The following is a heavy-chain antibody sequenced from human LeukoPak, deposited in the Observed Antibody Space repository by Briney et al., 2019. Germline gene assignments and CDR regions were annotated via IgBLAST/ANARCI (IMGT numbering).Heavy chain of an antibody. CDR3: ARDKAVTTELTQYFHH. J-gene: IGHJ1*01. CDR2: ISGYNGYT. D-gene: IGHD4-11*01. V-gene: IGHV1-18*01. CDR1: GYTFTNYG. Sequence: GASVKVSCKASGYTFTNYGVSWVRPAPGQGLEWMGCISGYNGYTNYAQKFQFRVTMTTDTSTSTAYMELRSLTSDDTAVYYCARDKAVTTELTQYFHHWGQGTLVTVSS.